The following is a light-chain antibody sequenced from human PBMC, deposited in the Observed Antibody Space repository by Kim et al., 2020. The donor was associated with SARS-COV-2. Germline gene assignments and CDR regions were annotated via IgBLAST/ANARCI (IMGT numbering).Light chain of an antibody. CDR3: QQSRSTPRA. CDR2: GAS. V-gene: IGKV1-39*01. CDR1: QSVWND. J-gene: IGKJ1*01. Sequence: GDTFIITCRASQSVWNDLNWYQHTPGKAPKRLIYGASNLQTGVPPRFSGSGSGTRFTLTIYNSQPEDFATYYCQQSRSTPRAFGQGTKVDIK.